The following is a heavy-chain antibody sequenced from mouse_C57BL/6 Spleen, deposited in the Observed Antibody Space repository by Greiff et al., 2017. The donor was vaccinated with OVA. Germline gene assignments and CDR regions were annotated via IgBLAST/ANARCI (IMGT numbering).Heavy chain of an antibody. CDR1: GYTFTDYE. CDR3: TRRYYGSFYAMDY. J-gene: IGHJ4*01. D-gene: IGHD1-1*01. V-gene: IGHV1-15*01. Sequence: VKLQQSGAELVRPGASVTLSCKASGYTFTDYEMHWVKQTPVHGLEWIGAIDPETGGTAYNQKFKGKAILTADKSSSTAYMELRSLTSEDSAVYYCTRRYYGSFYAMDYWGQGTSVTVSP. CDR2: IDPETGGT.